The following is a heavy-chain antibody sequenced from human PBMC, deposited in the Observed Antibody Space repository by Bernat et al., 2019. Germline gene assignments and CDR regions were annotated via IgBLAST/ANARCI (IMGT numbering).Heavy chain of an antibody. CDR1: GFTFNNYG. CDR3: ARSPGYYGSGTAVDY. J-gene: IGHJ4*02. CDR2: IWYEGSAK. V-gene: IGHV3-33*01. D-gene: IGHD3-10*01. Sequence: VQLVQSGGGVVQTGGSLRLSCVASGFTFNNYGMNWFRQAPGKGRGWVAGIWYEGSAKNYRDSLKDRFFISRDNSQSTLYLQMDSLRDEDTATDFCARSPGYYGSGTAVDYWGQETLGTVSS.